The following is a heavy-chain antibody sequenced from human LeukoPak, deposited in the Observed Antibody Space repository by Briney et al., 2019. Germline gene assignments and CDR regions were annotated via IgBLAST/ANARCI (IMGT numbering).Heavy chain of an antibody. CDR3: ARDTDGYNYYYYGMDV. CDR1: GFTFSSYS. J-gene: IGHJ6*02. V-gene: IGHV3-21*01. D-gene: IGHD5-24*01. Sequence: GGSLRLSCAASGFTFSSYSMNWVRQAPGKGLEWVSSISSSSSYIYYTDSVKGRFTISRDNAKNSLYLQMNSLRAEDTAVYYCARDTDGYNYYYYGMDVWGQGTTVTVSS. CDR2: ISSSSSYI.